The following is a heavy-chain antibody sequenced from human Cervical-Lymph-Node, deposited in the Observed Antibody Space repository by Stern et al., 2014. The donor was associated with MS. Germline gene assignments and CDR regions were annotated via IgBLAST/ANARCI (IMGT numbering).Heavy chain of an antibody. CDR3: ATDRDDFRSGYSAPTKGYGLDV. V-gene: IGHV1-24*01. CDR2: FDPEDGET. D-gene: IGHD3-3*01. Sequence: VQLVQSGAEVKKPGASVKVSCKVSGYTLTELSMHWVRQAPGKGLEWMGGFDPEDGETIYAQKFQGRVTMTEDTSTDTAYMELSSLRSEDTAVYYCATDRDDFRSGYSAPTKGYGLDVWGQGTTDTVTS. J-gene: IGHJ6*02. CDR1: GYTLTELS.